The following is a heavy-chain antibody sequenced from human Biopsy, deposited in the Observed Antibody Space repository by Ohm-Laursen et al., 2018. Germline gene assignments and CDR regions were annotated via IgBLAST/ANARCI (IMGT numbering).Heavy chain of an antibody. J-gene: IGHJ4*02. Sequence: SVKVSCKSSGYTFTSHDINWVRQATGQGLEWMGWMSPNTGNTVYAQRFQDRVTMTSDTSTGTAYMELTSLTSDDTAVYFCARWETTLGRSLDSWGQGTLVAVSP. CDR2: MSPNTGNT. CDR3: ARWETTLGRSLDS. D-gene: IGHD1-26*01. V-gene: IGHV1-8*01. CDR1: GYTFTSHD.